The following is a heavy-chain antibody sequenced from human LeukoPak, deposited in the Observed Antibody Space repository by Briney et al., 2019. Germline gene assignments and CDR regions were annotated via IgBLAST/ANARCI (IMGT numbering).Heavy chain of an antibody. CDR1: GGSINNFY. CDR3: ARHPRGDSSNPPDSSDI. V-gene: IGHV4-59*08. D-gene: IGHD2-21*02. J-gene: IGHJ3*02. Sequence: SETLSLTCTVSGGSINNFYWSWIRQPPGKGLEWLGFIFYSGTTNYNPSLESRVSMSVDTSRNQFSLDLRSLTAADTAVYYCARHPRGDSSNPPDSSDIWGQGTVVTVSS. CDR2: IFYSGTT.